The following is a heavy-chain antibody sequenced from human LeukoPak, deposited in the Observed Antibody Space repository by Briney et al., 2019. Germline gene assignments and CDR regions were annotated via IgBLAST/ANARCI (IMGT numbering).Heavy chain of an antibody. J-gene: IGHJ4*02. Sequence: PSETLSLTCTVSGGSISSSSYYWGWIRQPPGKGLEWIGRIYYSGSTYYNPSLKSRVTISVDTSKNQFSLKLSSVTAADTAVYYCASIPVTTYYFDYWGQGTLVTVSS. CDR3: ASIPVTTYYFDY. CDR2: IYYSGST. CDR1: GGSISSSSYY. V-gene: IGHV4-39*01. D-gene: IGHD4-17*01.